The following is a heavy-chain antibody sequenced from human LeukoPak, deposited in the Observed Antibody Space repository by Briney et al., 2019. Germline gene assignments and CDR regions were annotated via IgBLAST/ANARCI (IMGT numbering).Heavy chain of an antibody. CDR1: GFTFSDYY. V-gene: IGHV3-11*04. J-gene: IGHJ4*02. Sequence: GGSLRLSCAASGFTFSDYYMSWIRQAPGKGLEWVSYISSSGSTIYYANSVKGRFTISRDNAKNSLYLQMNSLRAEDTAVYYCASGRYCSGTNCSPGGVSDYWGQGTLVTVSS. D-gene: IGHD2-2*01. CDR3: ASGRYCSGTNCSPGGVSDY. CDR2: ISSSGSTI.